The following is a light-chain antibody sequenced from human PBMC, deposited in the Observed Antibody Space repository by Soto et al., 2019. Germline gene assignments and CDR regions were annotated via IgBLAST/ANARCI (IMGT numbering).Light chain of an antibody. CDR1: QSVSSN. V-gene: IGKV3-15*01. J-gene: IGKJ1*01. Sequence: EMVMTQSPATLSVSPGERATLSCRASQSVSSNLAWYQQKPGQAPRLLIYGASTRATGIPARFSGSGSGTDVTLNISSLQSEDFAVYYCQQYNNWWTFGQGTKVEIK. CDR3: QQYNNWWT. CDR2: GAS.